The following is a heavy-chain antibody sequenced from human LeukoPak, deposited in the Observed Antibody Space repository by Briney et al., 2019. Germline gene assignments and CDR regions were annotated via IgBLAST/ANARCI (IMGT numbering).Heavy chain of an antibody. D-gene: IGHD3-22*01. CDR1: GGSISSYY. CDR3: ARDRGYYDSSGYYAFDI. J-gene: IGHJ3*02. CDR2: IYTSGST. Sequence: KPSETLSLNCTVSGGSISSYYWSWIRQPAGVGLEWIGRIYTSGSTDYNPSLNSRVTMSVDTSKNQFSLKLSSVTAADTAVYYCARDRGYYDSSGYYAFDIWGQGTMVTVSS. V-gene: IGHV4-4*07.